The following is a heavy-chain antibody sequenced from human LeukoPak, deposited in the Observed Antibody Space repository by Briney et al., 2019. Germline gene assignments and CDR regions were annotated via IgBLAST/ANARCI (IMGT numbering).Heavy chain of an antibody. V-gene: IGHV4-38-2*02. D-gene: IGHD2-21*01. CDR1: GGSISSYY. CDR3: ARDKKTGLIG. Sequence: SETLSPTCTVSGGSISSYYWGWIRQPPGKGLEWIGSIYHSGSTYYNPSLKSRVTISVDTSKNQFSLKLSSVTAADTAVYYCARDKKTGLIGWGQGTLVTVSS. J-gene: IGHJ4*02. CDR2: IYHSGST.